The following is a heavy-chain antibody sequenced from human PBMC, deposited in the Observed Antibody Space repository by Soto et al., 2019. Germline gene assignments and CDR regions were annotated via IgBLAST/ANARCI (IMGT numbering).Heavy chain of an antibody. D-gene: IGHD1-1*01. CDR1: GFTFSSYS. Sequence: EVRLVESGGGLVKPGGSLRLSCAASGFTFSSYSMNWVRQAQGKGLEWVSSISGSGNSIYSADSVKGRFTFSRDNAKNSLYLQLNILRAEDMAVYYCARAVTLVRAHDAFDIWGQGTMVTVSS. CDR3: ARAVTLVRAHDAFDI. CDR2: ISGSGNSI. J-gene: IGHJ3*02. V-gene: IGHV3-21*01.